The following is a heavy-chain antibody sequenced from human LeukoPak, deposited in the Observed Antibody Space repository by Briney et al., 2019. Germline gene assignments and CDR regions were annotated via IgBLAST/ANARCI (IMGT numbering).Heavy chain of an antibody. D-gene: IGHD3-22*01. CDR1: GGSISSSSYY. J-gene: IGHJ4*02. Sequence: SETLSLTCTVSGGSISSSSYYWGWIRQPPGKGLEWIGSIYYSGSTYYNPSLKSRVTISVDTSKNQFSLKLSSVTAADTAMYYCAREGDYYDSGGYYRIDFWGQGTLVTVSS. CDR2: IYYSGST. V-gene: IGHV4-39*07. CDR3: AREGDYYDSGGYYRIDF.